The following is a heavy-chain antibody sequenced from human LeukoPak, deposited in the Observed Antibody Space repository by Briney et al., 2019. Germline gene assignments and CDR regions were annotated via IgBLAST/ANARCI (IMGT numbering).Heavy chain of an antibody. J-gene: IGHJ5*02. CDR1: GGSISSSSYY. CDR2: IYYSGST. D-gene: IGHD3-22*01. V-gene: IGHV4-39*02. Sequence: SETLSLTCTVSGGSISSSSYYWGWIRQPPGKGLEWIGSIYYSGSTYYNPSLKSRVTISVDTSKNQFSLKLSSVTAADTAVYYCAREIGDYYDSSGYNWFDPWGQGTLVTVSS. CDR3: AREIGDYYDSSGYNWFDP.